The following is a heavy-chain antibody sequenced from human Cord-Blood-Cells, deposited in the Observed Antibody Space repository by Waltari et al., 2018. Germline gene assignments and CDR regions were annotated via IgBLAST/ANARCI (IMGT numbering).Heavy chain of an antibody. CDR1: GGSISSYY. Sequence: QVQLQESGPGLVKPSETLSLTCTVSGGSISSYYWSWIRQHPGKGLEWIGYIYYSGSTNYNPSLKSRVTISVDTSKNQFSLKLSSVTAADTAVYYCARDRRGQSVQNYNWNSGWAFDIWGQGTMVTVSS. CDR3: ARDRRGQSVQNYNWNSGWAFDI. V-gene: IGHV4-59*01. J-gene: IGHJ3*02. D-gene: IGHD1-7*01. CDR2: IYYSGST.